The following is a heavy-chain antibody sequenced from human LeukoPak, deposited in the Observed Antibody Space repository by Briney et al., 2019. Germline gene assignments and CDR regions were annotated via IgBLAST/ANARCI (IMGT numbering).Heavy chain of an antibody. J-gene: IGHJ6*02. V-gene: IGHV1-18*01. D-gene: IGHD3-10*01. CDR2: ISAYNGNT. CDR3: ARWGSGSYYKYYYYYGMDV. Sequence: GASVKVSCKASGYTFTSYGISWVRQAPGQGLEWMGWISAYNGNTNYAQKLQGRVTMTTDTSTSTAYMELRSLRSDDTAVYYCARWGSGSYYKYYYYYGMDVWGQGTTVTVSS. CDR1: GYTFTSYG.